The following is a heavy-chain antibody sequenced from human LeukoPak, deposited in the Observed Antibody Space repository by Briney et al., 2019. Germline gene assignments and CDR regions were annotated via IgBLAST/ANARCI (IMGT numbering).Heavy chain of an antibody. CDR2: IYYSGST. J-gene: IGHJ6*03. CDR3: AREIGPSDTIFGVVIDYYYYYYMDV. D-gene: IGHD3-3*01. CDR1: GGSISSYY. Sequence: SETLSLTCTVSGGSISSYYWSWIRQPPGKGLEWIGYIYYSGSTNYNPSLKSRVTISVDTSKNQFSLKLSSVTAADTAVYYCAREIGPSDTIFGVVIDYYYYYYMDVWGKGTTVTVSS. V-gene: IGHV4-59*01.